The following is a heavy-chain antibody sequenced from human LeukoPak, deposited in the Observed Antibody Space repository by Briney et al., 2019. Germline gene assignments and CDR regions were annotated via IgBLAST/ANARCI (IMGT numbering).Heavy chain of an antibody. CDR2: IIPIFGTA. CDR3: ARDARSSGYTFDY. D-gene: IGHD3-22*01. J-gene: IGHJ4*02. CDR1: GGTFSSYA. V-gene: IGHV1-69*13. Sequence: SVKVSCKASGGTFSSYAISWVRQAPGQGLEWTGGIIPIFGTANYAQKFQGRVTITADESTSTAYMELSSLRSEDTAVYYCARDARSSGYTFDYWGQGTLVTVSS.